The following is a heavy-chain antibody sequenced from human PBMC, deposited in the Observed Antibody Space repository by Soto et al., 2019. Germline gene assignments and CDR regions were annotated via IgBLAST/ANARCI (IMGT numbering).Heavy chain of an antibody. D-gene: IGHD3-10*01. J-gene: IGHJ6*03. CDR1: GGSFSNYY. CDR2: VFYSGST. Sequence: QVQLQESGPGLVKPSETLSLTCTVSGGSFSNYYWSWIRQTPGRGLEWIGYVFYSGSTNYNPSLKSRVTISLDTSKSEFSLKLSSVTVADTALYYCARAPGRVDYYYTDVWGKGTTVTVSS. V-gene: IGHV4-59*12. CDR3: ARAPGRVDYYYTDV.